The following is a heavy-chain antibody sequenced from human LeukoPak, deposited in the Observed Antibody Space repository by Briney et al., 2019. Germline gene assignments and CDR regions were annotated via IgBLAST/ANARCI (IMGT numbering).Heavy chain of an antibody. V-gene: IGHV3-21*01. CDR2: ISSSSSYI. J-gene: IGHJ4*02. D-gene: IGHD3-16*02. Sequence: TGGSLRLSCAASGFTFSSYSMNWVRQAPGKGLEWVSSISSSSSYIYYADSVKGRFTISRDNAKNSLYLQMNSLRAEDTAVYYCARVGDYDYVWGSYLDYWGQGTLVTVSS. CDR3: ARVGDYDYVWGSYLDY. CDR1: GFTFSSYS.